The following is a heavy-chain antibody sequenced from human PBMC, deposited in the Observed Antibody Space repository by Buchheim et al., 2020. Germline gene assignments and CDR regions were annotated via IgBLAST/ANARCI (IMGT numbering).Heavy chain of an antibody. J-gene: IGHJ2*01. CDR1: GGSISSGGSS. Sequence: QLQLQESGSGLVKPSQTLSLTCAVSGGSISSGGSSWSWIRLPPGKGLEWIGYVYHGGSTYYNPSLRGRVTMSVDRSENQFSLKLSSETAADTAVYYCASSYGDSGHPLGWYFDLWGRGP. CDR3: ASSYGDSGHPLGWYFDL. CDR2: VYHGGST. V-gene: IGHV4-30-2*01. D-gene: IGHD5-12*01.